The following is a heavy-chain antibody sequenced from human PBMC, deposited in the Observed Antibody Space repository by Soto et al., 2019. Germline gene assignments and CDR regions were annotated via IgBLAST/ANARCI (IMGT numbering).Heavy chain of an antibody. CDR2: IYYSAST. J-gene: IGHJ3*02. V-gene: IGHV4-39*01. Sequence: PSETLSLTCTVSGGSISSSSYYWGWNRQPPGKGLDGIGGIYYSASTYYNPSLKSRVTISVDTSKNQFSLKLSSVTAADTAVYYCARGSPIGYIWGSYRYTKAFDIWGQGTMVTVSS. CDR3: ARGSPIGYIWGSYRYTKAFDI. D-gene: IGHD3-16*02. CDR1: GGSISSSSYY.